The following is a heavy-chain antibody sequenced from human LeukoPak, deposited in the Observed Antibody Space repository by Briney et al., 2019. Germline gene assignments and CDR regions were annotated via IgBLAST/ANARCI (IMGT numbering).Heavy chain of an antibody. J-gene: IGHJ4*02. Sequence: GGSLRLSCAASGFTFSNYEMNWVRQAPGKGLEWVSYISNSGSTIYYADSVKGRFTISRDNAKNSLYLQMNSLRAEDTAVYYCASIQAVAGTDYFDYWGQGTLVTVSS. CDR2: ISNSGSTI. CDR1: GFTFSNYE. V-gene: IGHV3-48*03. CDR3: ASIQAVAGTDYFDY. D-gene: IGHD6-19*01.